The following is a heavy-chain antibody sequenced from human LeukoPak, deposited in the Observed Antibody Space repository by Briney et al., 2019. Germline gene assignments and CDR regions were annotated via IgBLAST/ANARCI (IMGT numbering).Heavy chain of an antibody. CDR3: ARASTIFGVVTNHYYYGMDV. CDR1: GGSISSSNW. D-gene: IGHD3-3*01. CDR2: IYHSGST. V-gene: IGHV4-4*02. Sequence: SGTLSLTCAVSGGSISSSNWWSWVRQPPGKGLEWIGEIYHSGSTNYNPSLKSRVTISVDKSKNQFSLKLSSVTAADTAVYYCARASTIFGVVTNHYYYGMDVWGQGTRVTVPS. J-gene: IGHJ6*02.